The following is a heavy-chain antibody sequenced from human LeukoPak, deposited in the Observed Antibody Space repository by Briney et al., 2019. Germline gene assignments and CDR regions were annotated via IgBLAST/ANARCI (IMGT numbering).Heavy chain of an antibody. J-gene: IGHJ3*02. CDR3: ARLRITSRAFDI. V-gene: IGHV1-2*02. CDR2: MNPNSGVT. D-gene: IGHD3-16*01. Sequence: GASVKVSCKASGYTFTDYYMHWVRQAPGQGPEWMGWMNPNSGVTKYVQKFQGRVTMTRDTSISTAYMELSRLTSDDTAVYYCARLRITSRAFDIWGQGTMVTVSS. CDR1: GYTFTDYY.